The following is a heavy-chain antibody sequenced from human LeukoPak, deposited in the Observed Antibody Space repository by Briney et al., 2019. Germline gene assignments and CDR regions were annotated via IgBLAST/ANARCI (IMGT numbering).Heavy chain of an antibody. V-gene: IGHV1-8*01. Sequence: ASVKVSCKASGDTFSGHDFSWVRQATGQSLEWMGWMNPNNGNAGYAQKFQGRVTITADESTSTAYMELSSLRSEDTAVYYCARSTTKDLPGHFWGQGTLVTVSS. CDR1: GDTFSGHD. J-gene: IGHJ4*02. CDR3: ARSTTKDLPGHF. CDR2: MNPNNGNA. D-gene: IGHD1-1*01.